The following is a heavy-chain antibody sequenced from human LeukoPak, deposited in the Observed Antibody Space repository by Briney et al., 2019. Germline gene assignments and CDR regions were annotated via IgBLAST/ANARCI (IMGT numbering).Heavy chain of an antibody. Sequence: GGSRRLSCAASGFTVSSYTINRVRQPPGKGLEWVASINSGSNYIFYADSVKGRFTISRDNGKNSLSLQMNSLRAEDTAVYYCARDRGGRVVVTATYFDSWGQGTLVTVSS. CDR1: GFTVSSYT. V-gene: IGHV3-21*01. CDR3: ARDRGGRVVVTATYFDS. D-gene: IGHD2-21*02. CDR2: INSGSNYI. J-gene: IGHJ4*02.